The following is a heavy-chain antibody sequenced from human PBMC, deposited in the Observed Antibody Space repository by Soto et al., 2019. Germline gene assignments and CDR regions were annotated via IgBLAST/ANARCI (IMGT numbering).Heavy chain of an antibody. Sequence: GASVKISCKGSGYTFTGYYMHWVRQAPGQGLEWMGWINPNSGGTNYAQKFQGWVTMTRDTSISTAYMELSRLRSDDTAVYYCARSNGIAAAGKGYYYYGMDVWGQGTTVTVSS. CDR3: ARSNGIAAAGKGYYYYGMDV. J-gene: IGHJ6*02. CDR1: GYTFTGYY. D-gene: IGHD6-13*01. CDR2: INPNSGGT. V-gene: IGHV1-2*04.